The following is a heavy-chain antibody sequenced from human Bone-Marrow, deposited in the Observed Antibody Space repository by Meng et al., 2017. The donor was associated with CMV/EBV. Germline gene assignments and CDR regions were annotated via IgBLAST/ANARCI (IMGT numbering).Heavy chain of an antibody. D-gene: IGHD3-3*01. CDR3: ARELSGHNFWSGSYIMDV. CDR1: GFTFTNYW. Sequence: GGSLRLSCAASGFTFTNYWMTWVRQVPGKGLEWVANIKSDGSQSQYGDSVKGRFTVSRDNAENSLFLQMNGLRVEDTAVYYCARELSGHNFWSGSYIMDVWGQGTTVTVSS. V-gene: IGHV3-7*01. CDR2: IKSDGSQS. J-gene: IGHJ6*02.